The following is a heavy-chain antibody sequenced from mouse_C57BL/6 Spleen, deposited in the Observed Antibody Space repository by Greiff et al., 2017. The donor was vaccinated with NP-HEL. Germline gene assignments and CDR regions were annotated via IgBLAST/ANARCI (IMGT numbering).Heavy chain of an antibody. J-gene: IGHJ4*01. Sequence: QVQLQQPGAELVMPGASVKLSCKASGYTFTSYWMHWVKQRPGQGLEWIGEIDPSDSYTNYTQKFKGKSTLTVDKSSSTAYMQLRSLTSEDSAVYYCARTVVAPHAMDYWGQGTSVTVSS. V-gene: IGHV1-69*01. CDR3: ARTVVAPHAMDY. CDR2: IDPSDSYT. D-gene: IGHD1-1*01. CDR1: GYTFTSYW.